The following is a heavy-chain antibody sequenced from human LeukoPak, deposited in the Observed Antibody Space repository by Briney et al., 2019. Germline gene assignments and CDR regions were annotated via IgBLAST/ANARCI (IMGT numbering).Heavy chain of an antibody. CDR2: TRNKANSYTT. J-gene: IGHJ1*01. Sequence: GGSLRLSCAASGFTFSDHYMDWVRQAPGKGLEWVGRTRNKANSYTTEYAASVKGRFTISRGDSKNSLYLQMNSLKTEDTAVYYCASGSYYPEYFQHWGQGTLVTVSS. CDR3: ASGSYYPEYFQH. V-gene: IGHV3-72*01. D-gene: IGHD1-26*01. CDR1: GFTFSDHY.